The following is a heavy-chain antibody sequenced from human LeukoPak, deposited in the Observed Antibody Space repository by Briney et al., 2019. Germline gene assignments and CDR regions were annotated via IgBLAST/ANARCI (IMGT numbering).Heavy chain of an antibody. CDR1: GFTFSSYE. CDR3: ARDGGDYSFIRHYYYMDV. J-gene: IGHJ6*03. V-gene: IGHV3-48*03. CDR2: ISSSGSTI. Sequence: QPGGSLRLSCAASGFTFSSYEMNWVRQAPGKGLEWVSYISSSGSTIYYADSVKGRFTISRDNAKNSLYLQMNSLRAEDTAVYYCARDGGDYSFIRHYYYMDVWGKGTTVTVSS. D-gene: IGHD2-21*02.